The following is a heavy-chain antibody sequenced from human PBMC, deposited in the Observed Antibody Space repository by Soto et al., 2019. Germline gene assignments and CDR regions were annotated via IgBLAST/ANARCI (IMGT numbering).Heavy chain of an antibody. Sequence: ASVKVSCKASGYTFTSYGISWVRQAPGQGLEWMGWISAYNGNTNYAQKLQGRVTMTTDTSTSTAYMELRSLRSDDTAVYYCAVYCSGGSCYRGGAGYCVMNLWAEGTTVTVSS. CDR3: AVYCSGGSCYRGGAGYCVMNL. CDR2: ISAYNGNT. J-gene: IGHJ6*01. D-gene: IGHD2-15*01. CDR1: GYTFTSYG. V-gene: IGHV1-18*04.